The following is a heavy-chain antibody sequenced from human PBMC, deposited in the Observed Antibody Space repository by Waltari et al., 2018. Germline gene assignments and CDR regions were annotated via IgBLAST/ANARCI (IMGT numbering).Heavy chain of an antibody. CDR1: GYSISSGYS. Sequence: QVQLQESGPGLVKPSETLSLTCAVSGYSISSGYSWGWIRQPPGKGLEWIGSIYHSGSTSDSPSLKSRVTISGDTSKNLFSLKLSSVTAADTAVYYCAREDSSGPYFDYWGQGTLVTVSS. CDR2: IYHSGST. CDR3: AREDSSGPYFDY. D-gene: IGHD3-22*01. J-gene: IGHJ4*02. V-gene: IGHV4-38-2*01.